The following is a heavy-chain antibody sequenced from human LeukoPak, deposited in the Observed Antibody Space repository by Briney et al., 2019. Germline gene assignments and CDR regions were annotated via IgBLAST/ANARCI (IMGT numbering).Heavy chain of an antibody. V-gene: IGHV4-34*01. CDR1: GGSFSGYY. Sequence: SETLSLTCAVYGGSFSGYYWSWIRQPPGKGLEWIGEINHSGSTNYNPSLKSRVTISVDTSKNQFSLKLSSVTAADTAVYYCARRLGHYDFWSGYSAPNYYYMDVWGKGTTVTVSS. CDR3: ARRLGHYDFWSGYSAPNYYYMDV. CDR2: INHSGST. J-gene: IGHJ6*03. D-gene: IGHD3-3*01.